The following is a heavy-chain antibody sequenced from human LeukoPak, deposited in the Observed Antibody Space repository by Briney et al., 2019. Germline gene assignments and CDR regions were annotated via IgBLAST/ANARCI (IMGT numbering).Heavy chain of an antibody. J-gene: IGHJ4*02. V-gene: IGHV3-30*02. CDR3: AKDIAAACGPCAY. D-gene: IGHD6-13*01. CDR1: GFTFRGYD. CDR2: IRSDGSDK. Sequence: GGALRLSWAASGFTFRGYDMHWVRQAPGKGLGWVALIRSDGSDKYYADSVKGRFTISRDNSKNTVFLQMNSLRAEDTAVYYCAKDIAAACGPCAYWGRGTLVTVSS.